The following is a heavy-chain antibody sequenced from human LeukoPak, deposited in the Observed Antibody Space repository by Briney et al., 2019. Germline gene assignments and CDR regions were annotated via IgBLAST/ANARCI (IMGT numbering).Heavy chain of an antibody. CDR2: MNPNSGNT. Sequence: ASVKVSCKASGYTFTSYDINWVRQATGQGLEWMGWMNPNSGNTGYAQKFQGRVTMTRNTSISTAYMELSSLRSEDTAVYYCARGGYDFWSGYYSRTYYYYYSGMDVWGQGTTVTVSS. CDR1: GYTFTSYD. CDR3: ARGGYDFWSGYYSRTYYYYYSGMDV. D-gene: IGHD3-3*01. J-gene: IGHJ6*02. V-gene: IGHV1-8*01.